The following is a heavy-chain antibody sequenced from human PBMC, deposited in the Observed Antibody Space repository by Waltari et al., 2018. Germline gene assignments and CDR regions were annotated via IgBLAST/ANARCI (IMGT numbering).Heavy chain of an antibody. J-gene: IGHJ3*02. CDR2: MYFSGTK. D-gene: IGHD3-22*01. Sequence: VQLQESGPGLVKPSETLSLRCNVSADSIRSHSGSWFRQAPGKGLEWIGHMYFSGTKDYNPSLKSRVAISIDTSKNHFSLNLRSVTAADTAIYYCARLPRGSVIIGAFDIWGQGTQVTVSS. CDR1: ADSIRSHS. CDR3: ARLPRGSVIIGAFDI. V-gene: IGHV4-59*11.